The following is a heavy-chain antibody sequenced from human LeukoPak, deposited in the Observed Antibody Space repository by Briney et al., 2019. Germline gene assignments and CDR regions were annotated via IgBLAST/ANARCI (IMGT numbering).Heavy chain of an antibody. Sequence: ASVKVSCKASGYTFTSYYMHCVRQAPGQGLEWMGIINPSGGSTSYAQKFQGRVTMTRDMSTSTVYMELSSLRSEDTAVYYCARELSPLTFDYWGQGTPVTVSS. V-gene: IGHV1-46*01. CDR1: GYTFTSYY. CDR2: INPSGGST. J-gene: IGHJ4*02. CDR3: ARELSPLTFDY.